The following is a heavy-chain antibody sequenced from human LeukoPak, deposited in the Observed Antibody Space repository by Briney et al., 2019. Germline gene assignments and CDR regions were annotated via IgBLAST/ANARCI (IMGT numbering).Heavy chain of an antibody. CDR1: GGTFSSYA. D-gene: IGHD5-24*01. V-gene: IGHV1-69*04. Sequence: SVKVSCKASGGTFSSYAISWVRQAPGQGLEWMGRIIPIIGIANYAQKFQGRVTITADKSTSTAYMELSSLRSEDTAVYYCAREMATTRTDFDYWGQGTLVTVSS. CDR2: IIPIIGIA. J-gene: IGHJ4*02. CDR3: AREMATTRTDFDY.